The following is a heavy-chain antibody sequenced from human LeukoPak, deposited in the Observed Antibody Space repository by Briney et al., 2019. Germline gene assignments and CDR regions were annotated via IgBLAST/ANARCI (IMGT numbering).Heavy chain of an antibody. CDR2: IYSGGST. Sequence: QSGGSLRLSCAASGFTVSSNYMSWVRQAPGKGLEWVSVIYSGGSTYYADSVKGRFTISRDNSKNTLYLQMNSLRAEDTAVYYCARAEKATIFDYWGQGTLVTVSS. V-gene: IGHV3-53*01. J-gene: IGHJ4*02. CDR1: GFTVSSNY. CDR3: ARAEKATIFDY. D-gene: IGHD5-24*01.